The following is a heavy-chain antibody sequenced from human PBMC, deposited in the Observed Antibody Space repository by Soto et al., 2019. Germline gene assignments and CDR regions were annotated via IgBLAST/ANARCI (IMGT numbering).Heavy chain of an antibody. V-gene: IGHV3-48*02. CDR2: NSSDSRTI. D-gene: IGHD3-3*01. J-gene: IGHJ6*02. CDR1: GFSLSDYA. Sequence: GGSLRLSCVASGFSLSDYAVNWVRQAPGKGLEWVSFNSSDSRTIYYADSVEGRFTVSRDNARNSVSLQMDSLRDEDAAVYYCARIKLVEWFFINVDVYDMDVWGQGTPVTVSS. CDR3: ARIKLVEWFFINVDVYDMDV.